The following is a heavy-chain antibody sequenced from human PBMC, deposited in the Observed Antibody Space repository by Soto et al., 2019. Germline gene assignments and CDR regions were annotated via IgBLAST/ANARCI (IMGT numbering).Heavy chain of an antibody. Sequence: LSLTCTVSGGSISSSSYYWGWIRQPPGKGLEWIGSIYYSGSTYYNPSLKSRVTISVDTSKNQFSLKLSSVTAADTAVYYCARHGLDFWSGYLNWFDPWGQGTLVTVSS. CDR3: ARHGLDFWSGYLNWFDP. CDR1: GGSISSSSYY. CDR2: IYYSGST. V-gene: IGHV4-39*01. D-gene: IGHD3-3*01. J-gene: IGHJ5*02.